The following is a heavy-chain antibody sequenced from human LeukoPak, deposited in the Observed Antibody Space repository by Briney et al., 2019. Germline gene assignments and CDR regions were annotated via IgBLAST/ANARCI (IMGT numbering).Heavy chain of an antibody. Sequence: SVKVSCKASGGTSNTYTITWVRQAPGQGLEWMGGIITLFRTPNYAQKFQGRVTITTDESTSTAYMELSSLKSEDTAIYYCARVDRSYFYLDVWGKGTTVTVSS. CDR2: IITLFRTP. CDR3: ARVDRSYFYLDV. J-gene: IGHJ6*03. CDR1: GGTSNTYT. V-gene: IGHV1-69*05.